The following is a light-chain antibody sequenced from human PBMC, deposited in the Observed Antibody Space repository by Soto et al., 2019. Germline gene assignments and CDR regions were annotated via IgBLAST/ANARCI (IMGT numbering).Light chain of an antibody. J-gene: IGLJ1*01. CDR2: YDS. CDR1: NIGSKS. Sequence: SYELTQPPSVSVAPGKTARITCGGNNIGSKSVHWYQQKPGQAPVLVIYYDSDRPSGIPERFSGSNSGNTATLTISRVEAGDEADYYCQVWDSSSDPFYVFGTGTTLTVL. V-gene: IGLV3-21*04. CDR3: QVWDSSSDPFYV.